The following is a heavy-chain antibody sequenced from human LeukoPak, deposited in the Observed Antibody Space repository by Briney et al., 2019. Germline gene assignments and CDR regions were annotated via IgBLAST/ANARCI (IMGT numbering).Heavy chain of an antibody. CDR1: GFTFSSDW. V-gene: IGHV3-74*01. CDR2: INPAGSSI. J-gene: IGHJ4*02. Sequence: GGSLRLSCAASGFTFSSDWMHWVREVPGRGLVWVARINPAGSSITDADSVKGRFTISRDNAKSTLYLQMDSLRAEDTGVYYCARSNQADDYWGQGTLVTVSS. D-gene: IGHD1-14*01. CDR3: ARSNQADDY.